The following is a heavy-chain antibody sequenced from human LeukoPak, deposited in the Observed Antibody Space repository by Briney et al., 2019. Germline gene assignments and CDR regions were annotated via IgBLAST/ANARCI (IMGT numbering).Heavy chain of an antibody. J-gene: IGHJ6*03. CDR2: INPNSGGT. V-gene: IGHV1-2*02. CDR1: GYTFIGYY. Sequence: ASVKVSCKTSGYTFIGYYMHWVRQAPGQGLEWMGWINPNSGGTNYAQKFQGRVTMTRDTSISTVYMELSRLRSDDTAVYYCARVIAAAGQRPYYYYMDVWGKGTTVTVSS. D-gene: IGHD6-13*01. CDR3: ARVIAAAGQRPYYYYMDV.